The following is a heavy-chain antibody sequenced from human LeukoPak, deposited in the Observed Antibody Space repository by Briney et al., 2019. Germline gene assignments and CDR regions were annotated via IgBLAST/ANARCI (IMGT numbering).Heavy chain of an antibody. CDR1: GGTFSSYA. V-gene: IGHV1-69*05. Sequence: SVKVSCKASGGTFSSYAISWVRQAPAQGLEWMGGIIPIFGTANYAQKFQGRVTITTDESTSTAYMELSSLRSEDTAVYYCARVRSCSWYYFDYWGQGTLVTVSS. CDR3: ARVRSCSWYYFDY. J-gene: IGHJ4*02. D-gene: IGHD6-13*01. CDR2: IIPIFGTA.